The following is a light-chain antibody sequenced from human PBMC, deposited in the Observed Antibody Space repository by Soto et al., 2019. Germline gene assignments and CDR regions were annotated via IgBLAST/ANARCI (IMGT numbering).Light chain of an antibody. V-gene: IGLV2-14*01. J-gene: IGLJ1*01. CDR3: SSFTTSYFYV. Sequence: QSALTQPASVSGSPGQSITISCTGSGSDIGAYNYVSWYQQHPGKAPKLLIHRVTRRPSGVSSRFSASKSAYTASLTISGLQAEDEANYYCSSFTTSYFYVFGPGTKLTVL. CDR2: RVT. CDR1: GSDIGAYNY.